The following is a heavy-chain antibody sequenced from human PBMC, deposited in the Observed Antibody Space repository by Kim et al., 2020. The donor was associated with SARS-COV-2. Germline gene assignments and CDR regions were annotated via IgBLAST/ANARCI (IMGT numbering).Heavy chain of an antibody. Sequence: GGSLRLSCAASGFTFSSYGMHWVRQAPGKGLEWVAVISYDGSNKYYADSVKGRFTISRDNSKNTLYLQMNSLRAEDTAVYYCAKDEEDSSGYPVDYWGQGTLVTVSS. J-gene: IGHJ4*02. CDR2: ISYDGSNK. CDR3: AKDEEDSSGYPVDY. V-gene: IGHV3-30*18. CDR1: GFTFSSYG. D-gene: IGHD3-22*01.